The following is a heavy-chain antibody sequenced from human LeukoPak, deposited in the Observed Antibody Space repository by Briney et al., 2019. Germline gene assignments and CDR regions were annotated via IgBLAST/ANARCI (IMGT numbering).Heavy chain of an antibody. V-gene: IGHV4-28*01. CDR3: ARVGYCSSTSCSHIDY. CDR2: IYYSGST. Sequence: SDTLSLTCAVSGYSISSSNWWGWIRQPPGKGLEWIGYIYYSGSTYYNPSLKSRVTMSVDTSKNQFSLKLSSVTAVDTAVYYCARVGYCSSTSCSHIDYWGQGTLVTVSS. D-gene: IGHD2-2*01. CDR1: GYSISSSNW. J-gene: IGHJ4*02.